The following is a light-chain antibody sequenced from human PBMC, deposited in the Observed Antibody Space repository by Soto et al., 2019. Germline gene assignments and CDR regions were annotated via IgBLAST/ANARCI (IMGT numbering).Light chain of an antibody. Sequence: QSVLTQPPSVSEAPRQRVTISCSGSSSNIGSNVVNWYQQFPGEAPKLLIYHDDVLRPGVSDRFSGSKSGTSASLAITGLQAEDEADYYCQSYDSSLSGLYVFGTGTKLTVL. CDR2: HDD. J-gene: IGLJ1*01. CDR3: QSYDSSLSGLYV. V-gene: IGLV1-36*01. CDR1: SSNIGSNV.